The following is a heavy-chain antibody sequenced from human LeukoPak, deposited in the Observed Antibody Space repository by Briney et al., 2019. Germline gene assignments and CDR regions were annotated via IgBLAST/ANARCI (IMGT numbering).Heavy chain of an antibody. CDR1: GYTFTSYG. Sequence: ASVKVSCKASGYTFTSYGISWVRQAPGQGLEWMGWISAYNGNTNYAQKLQGRVTMTTDTSTSTAYMELRSLRSDDTAVYYCAREFTTIFHNWFDPWGQGTLVTVSS. J-gene: IGHJ5*02. D-gene: IGHD3-9*01. V-gene: IGHV1-18*01. CDR3: AREFTTIFHNWFDP. CDR2: ISAYNGNT.